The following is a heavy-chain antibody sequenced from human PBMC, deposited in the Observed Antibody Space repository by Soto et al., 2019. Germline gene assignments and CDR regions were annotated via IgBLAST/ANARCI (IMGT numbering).Heavy chain of an antibody. CDR1: GFTFTTFW. V-gene: IGHV3-74*01. J-gene: IGHJ5*02. D-gene: IGHD3-10*01. CDR2: INGDSSTS. Sequence: EVQLVESGGGLVQPGGSLRLSCAASGFTFTTFWMHWVRQAPGKGLVWVSRINGDSSTSNYADSVKGRFTISRDSAKNTVFLQMNSLRAEDTAVYYCARDQDTYGLGVSDRWGQGTLVTVSP. CDR3: ARDQDTYGLGVSDR.